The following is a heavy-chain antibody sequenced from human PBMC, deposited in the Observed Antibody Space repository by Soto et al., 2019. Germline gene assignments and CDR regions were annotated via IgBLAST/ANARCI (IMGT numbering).Heavy chain of an antibody. V-gene: IGHV1-8*01. Sequence: QVQLVQSGAEVKKPGASVKVSCKASGYTFTSYDVNWVRQATGQGLEWMGWMNPNSGNTGYAQKCQGRVTMTRNTSISTAYMELSSLRSEDTAVDYGAREKQVRGFDPWGQGTLVTVSS. D-gene: IGHD6-13*01. CDR3: AREKQVRGFDP. CDR2: MNPNSGNT. CDR1: GYTFTSYD. J-gene: IGHJ5*02.